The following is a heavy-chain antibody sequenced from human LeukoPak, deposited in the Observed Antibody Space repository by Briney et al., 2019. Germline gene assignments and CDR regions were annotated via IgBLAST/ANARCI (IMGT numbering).Heavy chain of an antibody. V-gene: IGHV5-51*01. J-gene: IGHJ4*02. Sequence: GGALQISCKGSCYSFTSNWIGWVRQMPGKGLEWMGIIYPGDSDTRYSPSFQGQVTISADKSISTAYLQWSSLKASDTAMYYCARPSGTYNRFDSWGQGTLVTVSS. CDR1: CYSFTSNW. D-gene: IGHD1-26*01. CDR2: IYPGDSDT. CDR3: ARPSGTYNRFDS.